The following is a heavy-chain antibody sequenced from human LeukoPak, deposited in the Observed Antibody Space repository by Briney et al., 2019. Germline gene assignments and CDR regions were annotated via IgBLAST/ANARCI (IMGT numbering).Heavy chain of an antibody. Sequence: SGTLSLTCTVSGGSISSYYWSWIRQPPGKGLEWIGYIYYSGSTNYNPSLKSRVTISVDTSKNQFSLKLSSVTAADTAVYYCAGGEWFDPWGQGTLVTVSS. D-gene: IGHD3-16*01. CDR1: GGSISSYY. CDR3: AGGEWFDP. V-gene: IGHV4-59*01. J-gene: IGHJ5*02. CDR2: IYYSGST.